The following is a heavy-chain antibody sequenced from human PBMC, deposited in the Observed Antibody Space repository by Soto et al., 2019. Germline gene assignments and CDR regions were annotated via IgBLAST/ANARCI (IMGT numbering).Heavy chain of an antibody. D-gene: IGHD1-26*01. CDR2: ISAYNGNT. V-gene: IGHV1-18*01. CDR1: GYTSTNYD. J-gene: IGHJ4*02. Sequence: QVQLVQSGAEVKKPGASVKVSCKPSGYTSTNYDIGWVRQAPGQGLEWMGWISAYNGNTHYAQNLQGRVTMTTDTSTSTAYMELRSLRSDDTAVYYCARALYRSGTYYAFDNWGQGTLVTVSS. CDR3: ARALYRSGTYYAFDN.